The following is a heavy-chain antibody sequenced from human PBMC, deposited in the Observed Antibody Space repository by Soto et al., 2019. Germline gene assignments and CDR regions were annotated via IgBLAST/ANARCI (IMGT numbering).Heavy chain of an antibody. D-gene: IGHD4-17*01. Sequence: GGSLRLSCAAPGFTFTIYALHWVRQAPGKGLEWVAVISFDGTKKYYSDSVKGRFTISRDNLKNTLYLQMNNLRVEDAALYFCAREDDYGYRYINYGLDVWGQGTTVTVSS. V-gene: IGHV3-30-3*01. CDR1: GFTFTIYA. CDR3: AREDDYGYRYINYGLDV. CDR2: ISFDGTKK. J-gene: IGHJ6*02.